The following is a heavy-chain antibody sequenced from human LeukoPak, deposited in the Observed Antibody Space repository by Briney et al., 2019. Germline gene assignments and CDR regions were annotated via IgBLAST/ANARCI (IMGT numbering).Heavy chain of an antibody. CDR3: AREIVVVPARGYYGMDV. J-gene: IGHJ6*02. D-gene: IGHD2-2*01. CDR1: GFTFSSYA. V-gene: IGHV3-30-3*01. Sequence: GGSLRLSCAASGFTFSSYAMHWVRQAPGKGLEWVAVISYDGSNEYYADSVKGRFTISRDNSKNTQYLQMNSLRAEDTAVYYCAREIVVVPARGYYGMDVWGQGTTVTVSS. CDR2: ISYDGSNE.